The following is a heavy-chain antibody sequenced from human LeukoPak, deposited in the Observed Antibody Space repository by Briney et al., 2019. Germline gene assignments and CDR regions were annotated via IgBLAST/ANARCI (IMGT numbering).Heavy chain of an antibody. CDR1: GFTFDDYG. Sequence: GGPLRLSCAASGFTFDDYGMNWVRQAPGKGLEWVSSISSSGDYIYYADSLKGRFTISRDNAKNSLYLQMNSLRAEDTAVYYCARDYYDSRGTIGDYWGQGTLVTVSS. CDR2: ISSSGDYI. J-gene: IGHJ4*02. V-gene: IGHV3-21*01. D-gene: IGHD3-22*01. CDR3: ARDYYDSRGTIGDY.